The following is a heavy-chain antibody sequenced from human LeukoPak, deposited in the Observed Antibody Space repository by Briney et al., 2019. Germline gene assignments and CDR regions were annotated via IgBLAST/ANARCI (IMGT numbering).Heavy chain of an antibody. CDR2: ISSSSSYI. CDR3: ARGYSGWSFDY. V-gene: IGHV3-21*01. CDR1: GFTSSSYN. J-gene: IGHJ4*02. D-gene: IGHD6-19*01. Sequence: GGSLRLSCAASGFTSSSYNMNWVRQAPGKGLEWVSSISSSSSYIYFADSLKGRFTISRDNAKNSLYLQMNSLRAEDTAVYYCARGYSGWSFDYWGQGTLVTVSS.